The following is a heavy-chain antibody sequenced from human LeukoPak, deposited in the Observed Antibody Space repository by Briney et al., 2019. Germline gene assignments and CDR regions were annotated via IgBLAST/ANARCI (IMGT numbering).Heavy chain of an antibody. CDR3: ARANPYCSGGSCYFAN. CDR2: INHSGST. D-gene: IGHD2-15*01. Sequence: KASETLSLTCAVYGGSFSGYYWSWIRQPPGKGLEWIGEINHSGSTNYNPSLKSRVTISVDTSKNRFSLKLSSVTAADTAVYYCARANPYCSGGSCYFANWGQGTMVTVSS. CDR1: GGSFSGYY. V-gene: IGHV4-34*01. J-gene: IGHJ3*01.